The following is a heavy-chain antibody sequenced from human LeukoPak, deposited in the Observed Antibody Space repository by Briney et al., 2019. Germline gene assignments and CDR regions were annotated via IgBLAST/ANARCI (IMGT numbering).Heavy chain of an antibody. Sequence: PSETLSLTCSVSGGSVSSYYWSWIRQPPGKGLEWIGYVYYTGSTNYNPSLKNRVTMFEDKSKNQFSLRLYSVTVADTAVYYCARHFAYSSSSYFDYWGQGSLVTVSS. CDR3: ARHFAYSSSSYFDY. D-gene: IGHD6-6*01. V-gene: IGHV4-59*08. J-gene: IGHJ4*02. CDR2: VYYTGST. CDR1: GGSVSSYY.